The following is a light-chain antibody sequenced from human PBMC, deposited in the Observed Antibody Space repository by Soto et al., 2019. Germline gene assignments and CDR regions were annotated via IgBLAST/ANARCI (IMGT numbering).Light chain of an antibody. Sequence: DIQMTQSPSSLSASVGDRVTITCQASQDIRNFLNWYQQKPGKAPKLLIYDASNLEAGVPSRFSGSGSGTDFTFTITSLQPEDIATYYCQQIDLLSTFGQGTNLEIK. CDR2: DAS. CDR1: QDIRNF. V-gene: IGKV1-33*01. CDR3: QQIDLLST. J-gene: IGKJ2*01.